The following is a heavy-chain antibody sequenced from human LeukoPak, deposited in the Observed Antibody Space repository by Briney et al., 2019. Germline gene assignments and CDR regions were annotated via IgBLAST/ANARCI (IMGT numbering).Heavy chain of an antibody. V-gene: IGHV4-59*01. CDR1: GGSISDYY. CDR3: ARGDRVGSSSWYNWFDP. Sequence: PSETLSLTCTVSGGSISDYYWSWIRQPPGKGLEWIGYIYYNGNNNYNPSLKSRATISVDTSKNQFSLKLTSVTAADTAVYYCARGDRVGSSSWYNWFDPWGQGTLVTVSS. D-gene: IGHD6-13*01. CDR2: IYYNGNN. J-gene: IGHJ5*02.